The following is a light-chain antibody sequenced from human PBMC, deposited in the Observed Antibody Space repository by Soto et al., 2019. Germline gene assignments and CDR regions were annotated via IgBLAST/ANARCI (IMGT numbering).Light chain of an antibody. CDR1: NLGSKS. J-gene: IGLJ1*01. V-gene: IGLV3-21*02. Sequence: SYELPQPPSVSVAPGQTARITCGGDNLGSKSVHWYQQKPGQAPVLVVYDDSDRPSGIPERFSGSNSGNTATLTISRVGAGDEADYYCQVWDDDSDHHVFGTGTKVTVL. CDR2: DDS. CDR3: QVWDDDSDHHV.